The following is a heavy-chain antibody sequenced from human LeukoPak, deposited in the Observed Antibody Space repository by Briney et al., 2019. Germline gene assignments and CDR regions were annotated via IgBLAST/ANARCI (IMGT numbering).Heavy chain of an antibody. CDR1: GFTFSSYA. Sequence: GGSLRLSCAASGFTFSSYAMSWVCQAPGKGLEWVSAISGSGGSTYYADSVKGRFTISRDNSKNTLYLQMNSLRAEDTAVYYCAKGRGQPDYGEYPYYGMDVWGQGTTVTVSS. CDR2: ISGSGGST. J-gene: IGHJ6*02. V-gene: IGHV3-23*01. CDR3: AKGRGQPDYGEYPYYGMDV. D-gene: IGHD4-17*01.